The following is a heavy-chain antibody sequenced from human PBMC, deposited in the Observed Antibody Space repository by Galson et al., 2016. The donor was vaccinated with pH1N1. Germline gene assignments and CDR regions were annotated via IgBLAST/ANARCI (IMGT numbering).Heavy chain of an antibody. Sequence: SGAEVKKPGESLKISCKTSGYNFTTYWIGWVRQMPGKGLEWMGIIYPGDSDTKYSPSFQGQVTISADKSITTAFLQWSSLKASDTAMYYCARLDRFCSGSACFTFWFDPWGQGTRVTVSS. D-gene: IGHD3-3*01. CDR1: GYNFTTYW. CDR3: ARLDRFCSGSACFTFWFDP. CDR2: IYPGDSDT. V-gene: IGHV5-51*01. J-gene: IGHJ5*02.